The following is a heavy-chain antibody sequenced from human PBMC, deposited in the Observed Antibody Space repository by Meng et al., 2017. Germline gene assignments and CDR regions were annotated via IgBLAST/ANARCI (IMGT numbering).Heavy chain of an antibody. CDR2: ISAYNGNT. J-gene: IGHJ4*02. D-gene: IGHD3-3*01. CDR1: GYTFTSYG. V-gene: IGHV1-18*01. Sequence: QVQLEQAAAEMKKPGASVKVSSKASGYTFTSYGISWVRQAPGQGLEWMGWISAYNGNTNYAQKLQGRVTMTTDTSTSTAYMELRSLRSDDTAVYYCARETYYDFWSGYGHFDYWGQGTLVTVSS. CDR3: ARETYYDFWSGYGHFDY.